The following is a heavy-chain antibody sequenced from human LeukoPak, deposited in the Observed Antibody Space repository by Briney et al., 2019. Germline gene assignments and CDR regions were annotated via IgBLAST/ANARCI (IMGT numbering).Heavy chain of an antibody. J-gene: IGHJ4*02. CDR3: ARVHRIAAAGTGVDY. CDR1: GGSISSYY. CDR2: IYYSGST. V-gene: IGHV4-59*01. Sequence: SETLSLTCTVSGGSISSYYWSWIRQPSGKGLEWIGYIYYSGSTNYNPSLKSRVTISVDTSKNQFSLKLSSVTAADTAVYYCARVHRIAAAGTGVDYWGQGTLVTVSS. D-gene: IGHD6-13*01.